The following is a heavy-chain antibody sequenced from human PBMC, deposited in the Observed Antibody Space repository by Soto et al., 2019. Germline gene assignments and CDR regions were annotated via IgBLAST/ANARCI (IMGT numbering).Heavy chain of an antibody. Sequence: GESLKISCXGSGYSFTNYWIGWVRQMPGKGLEWMGIIYPGDSDTRYSPSFQGQVTISADKSINTAYLQWSSLKASDTAMYYCVRPLTGTIESSFDYWGQGTLVTVSS. D-gene: IGHD1-20*01. CDR2: IYPGDSDT. J-gene: IGHJ4*02. CDR3: VRPLTGTIESSFDY. CDR1: GYSFTNYW. V-gene: IGHV5-51*01.